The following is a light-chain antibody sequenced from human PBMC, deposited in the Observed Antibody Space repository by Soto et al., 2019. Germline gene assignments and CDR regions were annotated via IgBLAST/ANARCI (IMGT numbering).Light chain of an antibody. J-gene: IGKJ1*01. V-gene: IGKV3-20*01. CDR3: HQYATSHQT. CDR1: QSFPKNS. Sequence: EILLTQSPGTLSLSPGERATLACRASQSFPKNSLAWYQQEPGQDPRLHIYGPSSRTTGIPYRFRGSGSCTDVTLTISRLEPEVFAVYYCHQYATSHQTFGQGTQVEIK. CDR2: GPS.